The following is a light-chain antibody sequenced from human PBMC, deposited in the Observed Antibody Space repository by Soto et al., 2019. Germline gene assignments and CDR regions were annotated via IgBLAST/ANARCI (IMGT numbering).Light chain of an antibody. CDR2: GNS. Sequence: QSVLTQPPSVSGAPGQRVTISCTWSSSNIGAGYDVHWYQQLPGTAPKLLIYGNSNRPSGVPDRFSGSKSVTSAPLAIIGLQAEYEADYYCLSYDSSLSGSVFGGGTQVTVL. CDR1: SSNIGAGYD. V-gene: IGLV1-40*01. J-gene: IGLJ2*01. CDR3: LSYDSSLSGSV.